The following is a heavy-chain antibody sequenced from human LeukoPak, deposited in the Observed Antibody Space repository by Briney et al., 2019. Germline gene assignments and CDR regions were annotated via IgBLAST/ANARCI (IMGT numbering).Heavy chain of an antibody. Sequence: GGSLRLSWAASGFTFRSYDMNWVRQAPGKGLEWVSSISSGSSYKYYADSVKGRFTISRDNAKNSLYLQMNSLRAEDTAVYYCVKSNTGESSTWYSWGQGTLVTVSS. CDR1: GFTFRSYD. V-gene: IGHV3-21*04. CDR3: VKSNTGESSTWYS. CDR2: ISSGSSYK. D-gene: IGHD6-6*01. J-gene: IGHJ4*02.